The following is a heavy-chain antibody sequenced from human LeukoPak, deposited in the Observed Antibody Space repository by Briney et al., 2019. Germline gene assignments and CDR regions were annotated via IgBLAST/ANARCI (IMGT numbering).Heavy chain of an antibody. CDR3: ARGLFWFGDLKTHWFDP. CDR2: MNPKTSNT. D-gene: IGHD3-10*01. V-gene: IGHV1-8*01. J-gene: IGHJ5*02. Sequence: ASVKVSCKASGYTFTSYDINWVRQATGQGLEWMGWMNPKTSNTGYAQNFQGRVTMTRDTSISTAYMELSSLRSEDTAVYYCARGLFWFGDLKTHWFDPWGQGTQVTVSS. CDR1: GYTFTSYD.